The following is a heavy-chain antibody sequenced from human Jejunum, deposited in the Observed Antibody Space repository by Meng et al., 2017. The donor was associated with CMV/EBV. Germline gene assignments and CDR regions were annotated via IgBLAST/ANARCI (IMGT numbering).Heavy chain of an antibody. CDR3: ARDPSMRVTLDS. J-gene: IGHJ4*02. CDR1: GFTFSNYG. Sequence: QEQLVASGGGVVQRGRSLRVSCAASGFTFSNYGLEWVRQAPGKGLEWVALISFDGSNKYYSDSVKGRFTISRDDSKNTLYLQMNSLRTEDTAVYYCARDPSMRVTLDSWGPGTMVTVSS. D-gene: IGHD4-11*01. V-gene: IGHV3-30-3*01. CDR2: ISFDGSNK.